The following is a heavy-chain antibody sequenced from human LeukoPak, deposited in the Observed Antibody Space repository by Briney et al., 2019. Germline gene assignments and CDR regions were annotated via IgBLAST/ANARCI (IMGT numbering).Heavy chain of an antibody. CDR2: IYHSGST. V-gene: IGHV4-38-2*02. Sequence: SETLSLTCTVSGYSISSGYYWGWIRQPPGKGLEWIGSIYHSGSTYYNPSLKSRVTISVDTSKNQFSLKLSSVTAADTAVYYCARSRPTAGLAPVIDYWGQGTLVTVSS. CDR1: GYSISSGYY. D-gene: IGHD3/OR15-3a*01. J-gene: IGHJ4*02. CDR3: ARSRPTAGLAPVIDY.